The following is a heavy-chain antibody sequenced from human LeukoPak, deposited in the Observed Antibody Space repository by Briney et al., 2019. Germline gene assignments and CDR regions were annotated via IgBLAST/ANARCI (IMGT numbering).Heavy chain of an antibody. V-gene: IGHV3-30-3*01. Sequence: PGGSLRLSCAASGFTFSSYAMHWVRQAPGKGLEWVAVISYDGSNKYYADSVKGRFTISRDNSKNTLYLQMNSLRAEDTAVYYCARDLGRGYSGYDSGMDVWGQGTTVTVSS. CDR3: ARDLGRGYSGYDSGMDV. J-gene: IGHJ6*02. CDR2: ISYDGSNK. CDR1: GFTFSSYA. D-gene: IGHD5-12*01.